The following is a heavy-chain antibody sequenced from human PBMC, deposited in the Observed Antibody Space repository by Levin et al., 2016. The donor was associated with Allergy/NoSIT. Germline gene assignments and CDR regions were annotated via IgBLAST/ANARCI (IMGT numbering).Heavy chain of an antibody. D-gene: IGHD2-21*01. CDR2: TYYRSKWYY. CDR1: GDSVSGDRSA. J-gene: IGHJ4*02. CDR3: ASLTNIVV. V-gene: IGHV6-1*01. Sequence: SQTLSLTCAIFGDSVSGDRSAWNWIRQSPSRGLEWLGRTYYRSKWYYDYALFVKSRITITPDTSKNQFSLQLNSVTPEDTAVYYCASLTNIVVWGQGTQVTVSS.